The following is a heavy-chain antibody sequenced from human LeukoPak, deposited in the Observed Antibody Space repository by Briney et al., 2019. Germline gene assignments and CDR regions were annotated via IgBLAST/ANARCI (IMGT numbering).Heavy chain of an antibody. D-gene: IGHD2-2*01. CDR1: GFTFSSYS. Sequence: PGGSLRLSCAASGFTFSSYSMNWVRQAPGKGLEWVSSISSSSYIYYADSVKGRFTISRDNAKNSLYLQMNSLRAEDTAVYYCARDGRYCSSTSCLGDYWGQGTLVTVSS. J-gene: IGHJ4*02. CDR3: ARDGRYCSSTSCLGDY. V-gene: IGHV3-21*01. CDR2: ISSSSYI.